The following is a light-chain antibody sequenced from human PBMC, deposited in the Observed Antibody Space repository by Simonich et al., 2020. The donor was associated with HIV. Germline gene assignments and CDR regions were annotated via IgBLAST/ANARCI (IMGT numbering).Light chain of an antibody. Sequence: DVVMTQSPLSLPVTLGQPASISCRSSQSLIHSDGNTYLNWFQQRPGQSPRRLFYKVSTRDSGGPDRFSGSGSGTDFTLKISRVEAEDVGIYYCMQGTHWPFTFGPGTKVDIK. CDR1: QSLIHSDGNTY. V-gene: IGKV2-30*02. CDR3: MQGTHWPFT. CDR2: KVS. J-gene: IGKJ3*01.